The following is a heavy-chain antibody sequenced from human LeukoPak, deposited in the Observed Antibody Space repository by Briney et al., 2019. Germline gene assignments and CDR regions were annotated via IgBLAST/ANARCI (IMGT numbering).Heavy chain of an antibody. CDR3: ARDTAEIVVPPAPGYFDY. CDR1: GFTFSSYS. CDR2: ITRSSSEK. Sequence: GGSLRLSCAASGFTFSSYSMNWVRQAPGKGLEWVAYITRSSSEKHYSDSVKGRFTISRDNTKKSLYLQMTSLRAEDTAVYYCARDTAEIVVPPAPGYFDYWGRGTLVTVSS. J-gene: IGHJ4*02. V-gene: IGHV3-48*01. D-gene: IGHD2-15*01.